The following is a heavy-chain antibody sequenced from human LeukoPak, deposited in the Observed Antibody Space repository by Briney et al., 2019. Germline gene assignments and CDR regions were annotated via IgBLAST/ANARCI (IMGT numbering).Heavy chain of an antibody. D-gene: IGHD3-9*01. CDR3: AKDLELYDILTGYYDRVFDY. Sequence: PGGSLRLSCAASGFTFSDYYMSWIRQAPGKGLEWVSYISSSGSTIYYADSVKGRFTISRDNAKNSLYLQMNSLRAEDTAVYYCAKDLELYDILTGYYDRVFDYWGQGTLVTVSS. CDR1: GFTFSDYY. J-gene: IGHJ4*02. CDR2: ISSSGSTI. V-gene: IGHV3-11*01.